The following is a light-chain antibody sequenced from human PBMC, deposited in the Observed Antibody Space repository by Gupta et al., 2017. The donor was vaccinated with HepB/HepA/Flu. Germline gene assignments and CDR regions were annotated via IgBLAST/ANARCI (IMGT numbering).Light chain of an antibody. CDR1: QSISDC. V-gene: IGKV3-11*01. CDR2: DAY. Sequence: EIALTQSPATLSLSPGERATRSGRASQSISDCLAWYQQKPGQSPRILIYDAYNRATDSTGRFSGTGSGTDFTLSSRRRENADFDAYDDQQCSNWLFGQGTKVEIK. J-gene: IGKJ2*01. CDR3: QQCSNWL.